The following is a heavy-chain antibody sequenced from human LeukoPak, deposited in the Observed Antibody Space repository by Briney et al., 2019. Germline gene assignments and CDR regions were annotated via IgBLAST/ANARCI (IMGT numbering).Heavy chain of an antibody. D-gene: IGHD5-18*01. CDR2: IGWNTGTI. Sequence: SGGSLRLSCAASGFNFAGYAMHWVRQAPGKGLEWVSSIGWNTGTIGYADSVKGRFTISRDNAKNSLYLQMNNLRVEDTALYYCVKDGAWGYYYFDYWGQGTLVTVSS. V-gene: IGHV3-9*01. CDR1: GFNFAGYA. CDR3: VKDGAWGYYYFDY. J-gene: IGHJ4*02.